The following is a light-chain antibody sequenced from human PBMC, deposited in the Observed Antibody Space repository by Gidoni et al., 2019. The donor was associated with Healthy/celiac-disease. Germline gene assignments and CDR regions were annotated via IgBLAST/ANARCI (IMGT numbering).Light chain of an antibody. J-gene: IGLJ2*01. CDR3: QAWDSSTEV. CDR1: KLGDKY. Sequence: SYELPQPPSVSVSPGQTASITCSGDKLGDKYACWYQQKPGQSPVLVIYQDSKRLSGIPERFSGSNSGNTATLTISGTQAMDEADYYCQAWDSSTEVFGGGTKLTVL. CDR2: QDS. V-gene: IGLV3-1*01.